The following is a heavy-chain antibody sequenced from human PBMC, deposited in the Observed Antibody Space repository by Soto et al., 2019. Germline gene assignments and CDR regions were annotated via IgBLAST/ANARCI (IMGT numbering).Heavy chain of an antibody. D-gene: IGHD3-22*01. J-gene: IGHJ4*02. CDR1: GFTFSDYD. Sequence: PRGPLRRSCADSGFTFSDYDMSWIRQAPGKGLEWVSYISSSGDIIYDAASVKGLFTLSRAKAKNSLYREMNSLSAEDTAVYCCAIDLGYYDCSGFFNDWGQGTPVTVCS. CDR3: AIDLGYYDCSGFFND. V-gene: IGHV3-11*01. CDR2: ISSSGDII.